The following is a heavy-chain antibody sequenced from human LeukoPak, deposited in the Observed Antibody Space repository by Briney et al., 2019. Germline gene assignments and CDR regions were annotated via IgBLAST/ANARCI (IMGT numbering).Heavy chain of an antibody. V-gene: IGHV4-39*06. CDR1: GGSISSSSYY. CDR2: IYYSGST. D-gene: IGHD4-17*01. J-gene: IGHJ4*02. CDR3: ASGYGDYYVFDY. Sequence: PSETLSLTCTVSGGSISSSSYYWGWTRQPPGKGLEWIGSIYYSGSTYYNPSLKSRVTISVDTSKNQFPLKLSSVTAADTAVYYCASGYGDYYVFDYWGQGTLVTVSS.